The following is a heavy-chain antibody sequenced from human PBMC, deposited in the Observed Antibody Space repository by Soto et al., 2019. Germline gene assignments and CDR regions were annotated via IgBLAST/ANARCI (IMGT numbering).Heavy chain of an antibody. Sequence: QVQLVQSWAEGKAHGSSVRVSCKSSGDSFSRYSVSWVRQAPGQGLEGMGGFSPILGTASYAQKLLLRLTIPSDESTSTAYMELTSLTFEDTAVYYGARGVTSGSFHPFDDWGQGTMVTVSS. V-gene: IGHV1-69*16. D-gene: IGHD1-26*01. CDR2: FSPILGTA. CDR3: ARGVTSGSFHPFDD. CDR1: GDSFSRYS. J-gene: IGHJ4*02.